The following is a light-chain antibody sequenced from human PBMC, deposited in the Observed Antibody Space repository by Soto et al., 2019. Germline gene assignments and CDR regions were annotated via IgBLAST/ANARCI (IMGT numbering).Light chain of an antibody. CDR2: GAS. CDR3: QHFHNWPPWT. V-gene: IGKV3-15*01. CDR1: QSGSSS. Sequence: EVVMTQSPDTLSVSPGERATLSCRASQSGSSSLAWYQQKPGQAPRLLIYGASTRATGVPARFSGSGSGTEFTLTISSLQSEDVAVYYCQHFHNWPPWTFGQGTRVEIK. J-gene: IGKJ1*01.